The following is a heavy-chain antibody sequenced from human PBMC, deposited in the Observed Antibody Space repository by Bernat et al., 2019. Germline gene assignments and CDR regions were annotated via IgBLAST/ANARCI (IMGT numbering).Heavy chain of an antibody. CDR2: IYSGGST. Sequence: EVQLVETGGGLIQPGGSLRLSCAASGFTVSSNYMSWVRQAPGKGLEWDPVIYSGGSTYYADAVKGRYTISRDNSKKPLYVQMNSLRAEDTGMYYCARDSTSGWGRGTLVTVSS. J-gene: IGHJ4*01. V-gene: IGHV3-53*02. D-gene: IGHD3-10*01. CDR1: GFTVSSNY. CDR3: ARDSTSG.